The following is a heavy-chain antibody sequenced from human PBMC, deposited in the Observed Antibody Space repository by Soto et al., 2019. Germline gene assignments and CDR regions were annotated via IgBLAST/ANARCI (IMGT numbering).Heavy chain of an antibody. CDR1: GYTFASYT. D-gene: IGHD3-3*01. Sequence: ASVKVSCKASGYTFASYTLHWVRQAAGQRFEWLGWISAGNGNTKSSQKFQDRVTFDRNTSASTVSMELNSLRSEDTAIYYCARVSMSPHTAILHYASWGQGSLVSVSS. J-gene: IGHJ5*02. V-gene: IGHV1-3*01. CDR2: ISAGNGNT. CDR3: ARVSMSPHTAILHYAS.